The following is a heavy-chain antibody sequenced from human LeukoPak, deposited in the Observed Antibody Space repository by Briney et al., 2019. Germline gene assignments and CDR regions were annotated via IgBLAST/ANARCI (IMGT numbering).Heavy chain of an antibody. V-gene: IGHV4-59*01. J-gene: IGHJ4*02. CDR2: IFYNEDA. Sequence: SETLSLTCAVSGASMSHFYWNWFRQSPGKGLEWIGSIFYNEDANYNPSVKSRVTMSVDMSKSQFSLRLTSVTDADTDVYFCAKGETVTTSPCDHWGQGILVTVSS. CDR3: AKGETVTTSPCDH. CDR1: GASMSHFY. D-gene: IGHD4-17*01.